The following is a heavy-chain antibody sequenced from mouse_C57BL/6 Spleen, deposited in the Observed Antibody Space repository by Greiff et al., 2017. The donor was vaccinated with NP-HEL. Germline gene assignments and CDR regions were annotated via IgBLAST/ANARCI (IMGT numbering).Heavy chain of an antibody. CDR2: IWSGGST. CDR3: ARKGNPLAMDY. D-gene: IGHD2-1*01. Sequence: VKLKESGPGLVQPSQSLSITCTVSGFSLTSYGVHWVRQSPGKGLEWLGVIWSGGSTDYNAAFISRLSISKDNSKSQVFFKMNSLQADDTAIDYCARKGNPLAMDYWGQGTSVTVSS. V-gene: IGHV2-2*01. CDR1: GFSLTSYG. J-gene: IGHJ4*01.